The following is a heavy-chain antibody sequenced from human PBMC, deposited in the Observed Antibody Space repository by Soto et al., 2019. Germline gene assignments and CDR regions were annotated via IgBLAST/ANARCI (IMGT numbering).Heavy chain of an antibody. CDR3: ARKVRYLRPTTLNWYFVY. J-gene: IGHJ4*02. Sequence: CALSGGSFSGYYWGWVRQPPGKGLEWIGDINHTGGSNYNPSLKSRVMISVDTAKTQFSLNVTSVTAADTAVYYCARKVRYLRPTTLNWYFVYWAPGTLGPGSS. CDR1: GGSFSGYY. D-gene: IGHD1-1*01. CDR2: INHTGGS. V-gene: IGHV4-34*01.